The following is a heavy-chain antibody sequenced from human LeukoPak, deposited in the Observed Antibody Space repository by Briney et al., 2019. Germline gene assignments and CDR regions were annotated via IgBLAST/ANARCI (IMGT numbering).Heavy chain of an antibody. CDR2: ISPRGGGT. CDR3: AKGVVVVAAKYYFDY. J-gene: IGHJ4*02. D-gene: IGHD2-15*01. V-gene: IGHV3-23*01. Sequence: PGGSLRLSCAASGFTFSNYGMNWVRQAPGKGLEWLSGISPRGGGTYYADSVKGRFTISRDDSKNTLSLQMNSLRAEDTAVYYCAKGVVVVAAKYYFDYWGQGTLVTVSS. CDR1: GFTFSNYG.